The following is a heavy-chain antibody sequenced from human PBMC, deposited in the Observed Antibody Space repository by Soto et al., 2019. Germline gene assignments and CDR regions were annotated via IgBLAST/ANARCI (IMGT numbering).Heavy chain of an antibody. J-gene: IGHJ3*02. CDR3: ARDRSSLDAFDS. CDR1: GFTFNSYW. V-gene: IGHV3-7*01. CDR2: IKQDGSEK. D-gene: IGHD6-13*01. Sequence: EVQLVESGGGLVQPGGSLRLSCAASGFTFNSYWMNWVRQAPGKGLEWVANIKQDGSEKYYGDSVKGRFTISRDNAKNSLFRQMNSLRAEDTAVYYCARDRSSLDAFDSWGQGTMVTVSS.